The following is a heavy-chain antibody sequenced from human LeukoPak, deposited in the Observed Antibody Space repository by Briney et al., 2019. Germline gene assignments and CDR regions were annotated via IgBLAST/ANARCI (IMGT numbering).Heavy chain of an antibody. Sequence: AGSLRLYCAASGFTFRSYAMHWVRQAPGKGLQWVAVISYDGSNKYYADSVKGRFTISRDNSKNTLYLQMNSLRAEDTAVYYCARLRGSSNGGYFDYWGQGTLVTVSS. CDR2: ISYDGSNK. J-gene: IGHJ4*02. V-gene: IGHV3-30*04. CDR3: ARLRGSSNGGYFDY. D-gene: IGHD1-26*01. CDR1: GFTFRSYA.